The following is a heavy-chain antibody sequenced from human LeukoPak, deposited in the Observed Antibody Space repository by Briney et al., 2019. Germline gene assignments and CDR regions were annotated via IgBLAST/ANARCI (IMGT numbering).Heavy chain of an antibody. CDR2: ISSSSTTI. V-gene: IGHV3-48*03. Sequence: GGSLRLSCAASGFTFSSYEMNWVRQAPGKGLEWISYISSSSTTIHYADSVKGRFTISRDNAENSLYLQMNSLRVEDTAVYYCARDGTPIYNSGWVYMDVRGRGTTVTISS. J-gene: IGHJ6*03. D-gene: IGHD6-25*01. CDR3: ARDGTPIYNSGWVYMDV. CDR1: GFTFSSYE.